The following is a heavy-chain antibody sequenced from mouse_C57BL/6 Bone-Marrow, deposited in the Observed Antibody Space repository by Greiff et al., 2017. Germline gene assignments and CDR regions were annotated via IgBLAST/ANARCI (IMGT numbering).Heavy chain of an antibody. CDR1: GYTFTDYE. Sequence: VQLVESGAELVRPGASVTLSCKASGYTFTDYEMHWVKQTPVHGLEWIGAIDPETGGTAYNQKFKGKAILTADKSSSTAYMELRSLTSEDSAVYYCTRTEGNCVDYAMDYWGQGTSVTVSS. D-gene: IGHD2-1*01. J-gene: IGHJ4*01. V-gene: IGHV1-15*01. CDR3: TRTEGNCVDYAMDY. CDR2: IDPETGGT.